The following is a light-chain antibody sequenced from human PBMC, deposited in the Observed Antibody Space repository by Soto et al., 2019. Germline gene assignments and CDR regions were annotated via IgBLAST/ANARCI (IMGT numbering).Light chain of an antibody. V-gene: IGKV3-15*01. Sequence: EIVMTQSPATLSVSPGERATLSCRASQSVSSNLAWYQQKPGRAPRLLIYGASTRATGIPARFSGSGSGTEFTLTISSLQSECFAVYYCQQYNNWLTFGGGTKVEIK. J-gene: IGKJ4*01. CDR2: GAS. CDR1: QSVSSN. CDR3: QQYNNWLT.